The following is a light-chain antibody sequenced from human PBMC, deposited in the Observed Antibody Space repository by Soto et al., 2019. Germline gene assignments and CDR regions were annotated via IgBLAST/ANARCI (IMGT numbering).Light chain of an antibody. Sequence: PGAIATLSCRATQSVSSSYFAWYQQKPGQAPSLLIYATSSRTPGIPDRFSGSGSGTDFTLTISRLEPEDFAVYYCQQYGYSSWTFGQGTKVDIK. CDR1: QSVSSSY. CDR2: ATS. CDR3: QQYGYSSWT. J-gene: IGKJ1*01. V-gene: IGKV3-20*01.